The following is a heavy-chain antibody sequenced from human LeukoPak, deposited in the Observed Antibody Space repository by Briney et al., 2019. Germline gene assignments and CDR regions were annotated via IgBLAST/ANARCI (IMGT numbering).Heavy chain of an antibody. CDR2: INAGNGNT. CDR3: ARFLGGSYGMDV. V-gene: IGHV1-3*01. Sequence: ASVKVSCKASGYTFTSYSMHWVRQAPGQRLGWMGWINAGNGNTKFSQKFQGRATITRDTSASIAYMELSSLRSEDTAVYYCARFLGGSYGMDVWGQGTTVTVSS. CDR1: GYTFTSYS. J-gene: IGHJ6*02. D-gene: IGHD1-26*01.